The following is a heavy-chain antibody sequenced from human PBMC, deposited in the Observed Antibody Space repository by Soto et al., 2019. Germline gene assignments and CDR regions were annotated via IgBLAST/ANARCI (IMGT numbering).Heavy chain of an antibody. CDR2: IIPIFGTA. Sequence: PVKVSFKASGCTFSSYAISWMRQAPGQGLEWMGGIIPIFGTANYAQQFQGRVTITADKSTSTAYMELSSLRSEDTAVYYCARGGIQLWSGDGMDVWGQGTTVTVSS. V-gene: IGHV1-69*06. CDR1: GCTFSSYA. CDR3: ARGGIQLWSGDGMDV. D-gene: IGHD5-18*01. J-gene: IGHJ6*02.